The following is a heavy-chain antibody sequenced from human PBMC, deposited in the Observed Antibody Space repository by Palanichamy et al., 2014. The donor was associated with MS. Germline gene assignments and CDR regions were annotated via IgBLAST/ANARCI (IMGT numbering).Heavy chain of an antibody. Sequence: EVQLVESGGGLVQPGGSLTLSCAPSGFSVSTYWMHWVRQAPGKGLVWVSRINNHGGSQTDYADSVKGRFSISRDNARNTLYLQMDGLRAEDTAVYCCVRDFGGPLDYWGQGIPVSVAS. J-gene: IGHJ4*02. V-gene: IGHV3-74*01. CDR2: INNHGGSQT. D-gene: IGHD3-10*01. CDR3: VRDFGGPLDY. CDR1: GFSVSTYW.